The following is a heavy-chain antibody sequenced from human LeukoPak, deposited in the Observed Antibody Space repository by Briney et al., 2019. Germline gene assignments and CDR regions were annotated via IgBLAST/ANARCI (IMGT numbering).Heavy chain of an antibody. CDR3: ARDLAGGFDAFDI. D-gene: IGHD3-16*01. CDR1: GFTFSNYE. J-gene: IGHJ3*02. Sequence: PGGSLRLSCAASGFTFSNYEMNWVRQAPGKGLEWISYIHNDGSRMYYADSVKGRFTISRDNANDSLYLQMNSLRAEDTAVYYCARDLAGGFDAFDIWGQGTMVTVSS. CDR2: IHNDGSRM. V-gene: IGHV3-48*03.